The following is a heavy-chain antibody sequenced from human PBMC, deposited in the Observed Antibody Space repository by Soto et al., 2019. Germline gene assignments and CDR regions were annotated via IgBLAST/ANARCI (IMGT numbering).Heavy chain of an antibody. CDR1: GFTVSSNY. D-gene: IGHD6-6*01. V-gene: IGHV3-66*01. CDR2: IYSGGST. J-gene: IGHJ4*02. CDR3: ARDLSIAARPYYFDY. Sequence: GGSLRLSCAASGFTVSSNYMSWVRQAPGKGLEWVSVIYSGGSTYYADSVKGRFTISRDNSKNTLYLQMNSLRAEDTAVYYCARDLSIAARPYYFDYWGQGTLVTVSS.